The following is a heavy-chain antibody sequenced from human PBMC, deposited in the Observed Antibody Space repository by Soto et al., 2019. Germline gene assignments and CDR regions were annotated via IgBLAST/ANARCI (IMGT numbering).Heavy chain of an antibody. CDR1: GFTFSSYV. CDR2: ISGSGGST. D-gene: IGHD1-1*01. CDR3: ASPGNPLDY. Sequence: EVQLLESGGGLVQPGGSLRLSCAASGFTFSSYVMSWVRHAPGKGLEWVSGISGSGGSTYYADSVKGRFTISRDNFKNTLFLHMNSLRAEDTAVYYCASPGNPLDYWGQGTLVTVSS. V-gene: IGHV3-23*01. J-gene: IGHJ4*02.